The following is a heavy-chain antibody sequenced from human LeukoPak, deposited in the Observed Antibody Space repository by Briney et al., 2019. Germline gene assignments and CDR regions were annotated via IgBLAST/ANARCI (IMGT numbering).Heavy chain of an antibody. CDR3: TTDPEQDFGVAPFDY. V-gene: IGHV3-15*01. D-gene: IGHD3-3*01. CDR1: GFTFSSYS. CDR2: IKSKTDGGTT. J-gene: IGHJ4*02. Sequence: QAGGSLRLSCAASGFTFSSYSMSWVRQAPGKGLEWVGRIKSKTDGGTTDYAAPVKGRFTISRDDSKNTLYLQMNSLKTEDTAVYYCTTDPEQDFGVAPFDYWGQGTLVTVSS.